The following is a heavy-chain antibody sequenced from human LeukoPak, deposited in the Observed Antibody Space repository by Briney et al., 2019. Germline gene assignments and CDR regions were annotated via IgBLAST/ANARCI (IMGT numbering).Heavy chain of an antibody. V-gene: IGHV3-23*01. CDR3: AKRHYYDSSGYRD. CDR2: ISGSDGST. Sequence: GGSLRLSCAASGFTFSSYAMSWVRQAPGKGLEWVSAISGSDGSTYYADSVKGRFTISRDNSKKTLYLQMNSLRAEDTAVYYCAKRHYYDSSGYRDWGQGTLVTVSS. D-gene: IGHD3-22*01. CDR1: GFTFSSYA. J-gene: IGHJ4*02.